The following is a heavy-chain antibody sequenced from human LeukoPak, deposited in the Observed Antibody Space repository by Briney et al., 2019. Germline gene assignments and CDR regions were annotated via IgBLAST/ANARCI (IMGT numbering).Heavy chain of an antibody. V-gene: IGHV3-7*01. CDR2: VNQGGTQK. CDR1: GFTFSTYA. CDR3: AREHYFYYMDG. Sequence: GGSLRLSCAASGFTFSTYAMHWVRQAPGKGLEWAANVNQGGTQKYYVDSVKGRFTISRDNAENSLYLQMNSLRAEDTAVYYCAREHYFYYMDGWGKGTTVTVSS. J-gene: IGHJ6*03.